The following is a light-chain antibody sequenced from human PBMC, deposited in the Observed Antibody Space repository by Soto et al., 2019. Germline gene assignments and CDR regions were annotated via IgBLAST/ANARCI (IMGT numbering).Light chain of an antibody. CDR1: QSVSSK. Sequence: EIVMTQSSATLSVSPGERATLSCRASQSVSSKLAWFQQKPGQAPSLLIEGVSTRATGVPVRFSGRGAGTEFTLTSNSLQSEDFAVYYCQQYNNWPHTFGQGTKVDIK. CDR2: GVS. J-gene: IGKJ2*01. V-gene: IGKV3-15*01. CDR3: QQYNNWPHT.